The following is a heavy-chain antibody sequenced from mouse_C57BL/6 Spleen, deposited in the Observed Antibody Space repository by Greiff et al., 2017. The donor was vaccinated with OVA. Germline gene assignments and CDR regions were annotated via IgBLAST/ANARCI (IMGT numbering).Heavy chain of an antibody. CDR1: GFTFSDYG. D-gene: IGHD1-1*01. J-gene: IGHJ4*01. CDR3: ARDGYYYGSSFYAMDY. CDR2: ISSGSSTI. V-gene: IGHV5-17*01. Sequence: EVQGVESGGGLVKPGGSLKLSCAASGFTFSDYGMHWVRQAPEKGLEWVAYISSGSSTIYYADTVKGRFTISRDNAKNTLFLQMTSLRSEDTAMYYCARDGYYYGSSFYAMDYWGQGTSVTVSS.